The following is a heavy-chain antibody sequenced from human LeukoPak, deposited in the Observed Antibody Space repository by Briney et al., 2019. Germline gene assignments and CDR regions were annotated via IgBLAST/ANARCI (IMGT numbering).Heavy chain of an antibody. CDR3: AKDKNDGFDI. Sequence: PAGSLRLSCAASGFTFSSYAMSWVRQAPGKGLEWVSAISGSGGSAYYADSVKGRFTISSDKSKNTLYLQMNSLRAEDTAVYYCAKDKNDGFDIWGQGTRDSVSS. V-gene: IGHV3-23*01. J-gene: IGHJ3*02. CDR1: GFTFSSYA. CDR2: ISGSGGSA.